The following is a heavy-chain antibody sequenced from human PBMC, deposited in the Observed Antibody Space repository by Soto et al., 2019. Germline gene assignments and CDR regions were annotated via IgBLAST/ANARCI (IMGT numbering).Heavy chain of an antibody. V-gene: IGHV5-10-1*01. CDR3: ARRNGELPYYFYGMDV. J-gene: IGHJ6*02. CDR1: GYSFTSYW. D-gene: IGHD1-26*01. CDR2: IDHSDSYS. Sequence: GEPLKISGKGSGYSFTSYWIIWMRQMPGKRLEWMGRIDHSDSYSNYITSYQRHVTISPSNSTHTTYRQRSSLTASDTTTYYCARRNGELPYYFYGMDVWGQGTTVTVSS.